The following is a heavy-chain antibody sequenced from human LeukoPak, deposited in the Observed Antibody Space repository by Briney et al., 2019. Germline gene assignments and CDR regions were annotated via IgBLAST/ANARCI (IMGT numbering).Heavy chain of an antibody. Sequence: SVKVSCKASGGTFSSYAISWVRQAPGQGLEWMGGIIPIFGTANYAQKFQGRVTITTDESTSTAYMELSSLRSEDTAVYYCARDRSGWAGTVDYWGQGTLVTVSS. CDR3: ARDRSGWAGTVDY. J-gene: IGHJ4*02. D-gene: IGHD1-1*01. V-gene: IGHV1-69*05. CDR1: GGTFSSYA. CDR2: IIPIFGTA.